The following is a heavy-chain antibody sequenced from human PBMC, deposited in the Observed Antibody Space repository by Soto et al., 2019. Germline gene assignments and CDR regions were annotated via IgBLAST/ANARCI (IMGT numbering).Heavy chain of an antibody. CDR3: ARGPIAARQRFSWFDP. Sequence: QVQLVQSGAEVKKPGASVKVSCKASGYTFTGYYMHWVRQAPGQGLEWMGWINPNSGGTNYAQKFQGWVTMTRDTSISTAYMELSRLRSDDTAVYYRARGPIAARQRFSWFDPWGQGTLVTVSS. CDR1: GYTFTGYY. V-gene: IGHV1-2*04. CDR2: INPNSGGT. J-gene: IGHJ5*02. D-gene: IGHD6-6*01.